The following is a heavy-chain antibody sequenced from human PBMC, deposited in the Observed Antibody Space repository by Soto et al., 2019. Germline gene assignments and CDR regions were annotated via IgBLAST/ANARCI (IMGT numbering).Heavy chain of an antibody. J-gene: IGHJ4*02. D-gene: IGHD2-21*01. V-gene: IGHV3-23*01. CDR3: ANDLWGHSFVSRFV. CDR1: GFTFSSYA. CDR2: ISGSGGST. Sequence: EVQLLESGGGLVQPGGSLRLSCAASGFTFSSYAMSWVRQAPGKGLEWVSAISGSGGSTYYADSVKGRFTISRDNSKNTLYLKMNRLRAEDTAVYYWANDLWGHSFVSRFVGGQEPLVTVSS.